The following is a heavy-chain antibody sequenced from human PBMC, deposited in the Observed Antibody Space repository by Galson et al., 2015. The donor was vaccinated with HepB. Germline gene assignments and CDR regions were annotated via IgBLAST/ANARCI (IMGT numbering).Heavy chain of an antibody. Sequence: SVKVSCKASGYTFTSYYMHWVRQAPGQGLEWMGIINPSGGSTSYAQKFQGRVTMTRDTSTSTVYMELSSLRSEDTAVYYCARDGGQLKLFPVYYFDYWGQGTLVTVSS. D-gene: IGHD1-7*01. CDR1: GYTFTSYY. CDR3: ARDGGQLKLFPVYYFDY. V-gene: IGHV1-46*01. J-gene: IGHJ4*02. CDR2: INPSGGST.